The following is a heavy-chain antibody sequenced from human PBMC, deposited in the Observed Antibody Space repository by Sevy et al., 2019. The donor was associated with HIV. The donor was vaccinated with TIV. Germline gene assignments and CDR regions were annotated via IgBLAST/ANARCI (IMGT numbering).Heavy chain of an antibody. CDR3: ARDRGYDVLTGPSVYGMDV. D-gene: IGHD3-9*01. CDR1: GGSISSDY. V-gene: IGHV4-59*01. J-gene: IGHJ6*01. CDR2: IYYSGST. Sequence: ETLSLTCTVSGGSISSDYWSWIRQPPGKGLEWIGHIYYSGSTNHNPSLKSRVTISVDTSKSQFSLKLGSVTAADTAVYYCARDRGYDVLTGPSVYGMDVWGQGTTVTVSS.